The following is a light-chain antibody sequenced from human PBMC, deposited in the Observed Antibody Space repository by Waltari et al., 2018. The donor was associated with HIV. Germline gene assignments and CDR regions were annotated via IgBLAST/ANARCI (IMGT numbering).Light chain of an antibody. V-gene: IGKV1-39*01. J-gene: IGKJ4*01. CDR2: GSS. Sequence: DVQLTQSPSFLSASVGDSVTITCRTSVFVNLYLNWYQQRPGEAPKLLIYGSSILQSGVPSRFSGRGSGTNFVLTISGLRPEDSVTYYCQQTFAMPLSFGAGTKVEI. CDR1: VFVNLY. CDR3: QQTFAMPLS.